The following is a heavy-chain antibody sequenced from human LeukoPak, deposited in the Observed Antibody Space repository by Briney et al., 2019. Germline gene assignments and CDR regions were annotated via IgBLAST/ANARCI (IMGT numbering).Heavy chain of an antibody. Sequence: SETLSLTCTVSGGSISSYYWSWIRQPPGKGPEWIGYIYYTGNTNYNPSLNSRVTISLDTSKNQFSLKLSSVTAADTAVYYCARLKYSSGWYPFDYWGQGTLVTVSS. CDR1: GGSISSYY. J-gene: IGHJ4*02. CDR2: IYYTGNT. D-gene: IGHD6-19*01. CDR3: ARLKYSSGWYPFDY. V-gene: IGHV4-59*08.